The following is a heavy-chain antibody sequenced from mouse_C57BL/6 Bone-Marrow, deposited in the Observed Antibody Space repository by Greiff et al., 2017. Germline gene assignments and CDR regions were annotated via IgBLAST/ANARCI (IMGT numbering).Heavy chain of an antibody. CDR1: GFSFSDYG. Sequence: EVQRVESGGGLVQPTGSLKLSCAASGFSFSDYGMHWVRQAPEKGLEWVAYISSGSSTIYYADTVQGRFTSSRDNAKNTLFLQMTSLRSEDTAMYYCARLASYYFDYWGQGTTLTVSS. J-gene: IGHJ2*01. V-gene: IGHV5-17*01. CDR2: ISSGSSTI. CDR3: ARLASYYFDY.